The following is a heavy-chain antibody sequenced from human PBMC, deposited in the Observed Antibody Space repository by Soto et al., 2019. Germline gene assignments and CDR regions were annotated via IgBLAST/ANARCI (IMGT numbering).Heavy chain of an antibody. Sequence: SETKSLTYAVYDGSIGCYGVNWLRPPPGKGLEWIGEINHSGTTNYNPSLKSRVTISADTSKNQFSLKLSSVTAADTAIYYCARVDGGYSVGHFENLVQGFRVTVSS. D-gene: IGHD2-2*03. CDR1: DGSIGCYG. J-gene: IGHJ1*01. CDR3: ARVDGGYSVGHFEN. V-gene: IGHV4-34*01. CDR2: INHSGTT.